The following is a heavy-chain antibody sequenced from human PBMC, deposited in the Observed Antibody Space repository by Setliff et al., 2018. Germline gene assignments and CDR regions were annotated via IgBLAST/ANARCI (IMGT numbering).Heavy chain of an antibody. CDR2: ISAYNGNT. J-gene: IGHJ4*02. Sequence: EASVKVSCKASGYTFTSYGISWVRQAPGQGLEWMGWISAYNGNTNYAQKLQGRVTMTTDTSTSTAYMELRSLRSDDTAVYYCARDRSGAGDYYDSSGYYDYWGQGTQVTVSS. CDR1: GYTFTSYG. V-gene: IGHV1-18*01. CDR3: ARDRSGAGDYYDSSGYYDY. D-gene: IGHD3-22*01.